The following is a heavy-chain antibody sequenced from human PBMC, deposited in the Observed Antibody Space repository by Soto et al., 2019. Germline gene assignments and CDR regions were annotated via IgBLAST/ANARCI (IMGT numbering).Heavy chain of an antibody. V-gene: IGHV2-26*01. CDR2: IFSNDEK. Sequence: QVTLKESGPVLVKPTETLTLTCTVSGFSLSNARMGVSWIRQPPGKALEWLAHIFSNDEKSYSTSLKSRLTITKDTSKSQVVLTMTNMDPVNTARYYCARIRITMVRGVEMYYFDYWGQGTLVTVSS. CDR1: GFSLSNARMG. D-gene: IGHD3-10*01. CDR3: ARIRITMVRGVEMYYFDY. J-gene: IGHJ4*02.